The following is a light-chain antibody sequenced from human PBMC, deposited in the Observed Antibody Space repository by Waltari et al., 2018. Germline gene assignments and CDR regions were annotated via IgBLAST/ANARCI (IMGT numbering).Light chain of an antibody. CDR3: QQSVRTPWT. CDR1: QSITSY. CDR2: NAS. V-gene: IGKV1-39*01. Sequence: DIQLTQSPSSLSASVGDRVTITCRSGQSITSYLNWYQQTPGKAPKLLIDNASKLQSGVPSRFSGSGSWTDFTLTISSLQPEDFATYYCQQSVRTPWTFGLGTKVEIK. J-gene: IGKJ1*01.